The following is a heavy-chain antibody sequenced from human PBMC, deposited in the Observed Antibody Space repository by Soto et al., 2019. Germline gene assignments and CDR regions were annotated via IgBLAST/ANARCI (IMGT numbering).Heavy chain of an antibody. J-gene: IGHJ6*02. D-gene: IGHD2-21*02. Sequence: QVQLVQSGAEVKKPGASVKVSCKASGYTFTSYGISWVRQAPGQGLEWMGWISAYNGNTNYAQKLQGRVTMTTDTATSTAYMELRSLRSDDTAVYYCARFVVTANDYYYGMDVWGQGTTVTVSS. CDR1: GYTFTSYG. CDR2: ISAYNGNT. CDR3: ARFVVTANDYYYGMDV. V-gene: IGHV1-18*04.